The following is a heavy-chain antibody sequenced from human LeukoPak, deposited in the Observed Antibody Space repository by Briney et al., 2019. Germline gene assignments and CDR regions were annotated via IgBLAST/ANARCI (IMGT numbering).Heavy chain of an antibody. Sequence: GESLQISCQGSGYNFTGHWISWVRQMPGKGLEWMGRLDPTDSYTNYSPSFQGHVTISADKSISTAYLQWSSLKASDTALYYCARLRDGSLDYWGQGTLVTVSS. CDR3: ARLRDGSLDY. CDR1: GYNFTGHW. J-gene: IGHJ4*02. V-gene: IGHV5-10-1*01. CDR2: LDPTDSYT.